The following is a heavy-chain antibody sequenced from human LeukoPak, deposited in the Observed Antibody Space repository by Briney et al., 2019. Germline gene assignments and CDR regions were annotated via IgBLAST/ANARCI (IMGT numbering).Heavy chain of an antibody. D-gene: IGHD3-22*01. CDR1: GFTFNSYS. Sequence: PGGSLRLSCAASGFTFNSYSMNWVRQAPGKGLEWVPYISSSSSTIYYADSVKGRFTIPRDNAKNSLYLQVNSLRAEDTAVYYCARVDIGVVHFDYWGQGTLVTVSS. J-gene: IGHJ4*02. CDR2: ISSSSSTI. V-gene: IGHV3-48*01. CDR3: ARVDIGVVHFDY.